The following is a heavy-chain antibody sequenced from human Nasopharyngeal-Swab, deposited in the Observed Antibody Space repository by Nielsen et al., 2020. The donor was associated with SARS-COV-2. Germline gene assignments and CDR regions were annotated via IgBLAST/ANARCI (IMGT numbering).Heavy chain of an antibody. D-gene: IGHD2/OR15-2a*01. CDR3: ARDGSTIRRGPDYYYYYMDL. CDR2: IWHDGSTN. J-gene: IGHJ6*03. Sequence: WIRQPPGKGLEWVAVIWHDGSTNYYADSVKARFTVSRDNSKNRLYLQMNSLRAEDTAVYFCARDGSTIRRGPDYYYYYMDLWGKGTTVTVSS. V-gene: IGHV3-33*01.